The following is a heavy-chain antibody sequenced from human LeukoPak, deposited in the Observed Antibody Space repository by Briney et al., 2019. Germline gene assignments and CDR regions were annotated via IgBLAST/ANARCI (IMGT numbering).Heavy chain of an antibody. CDR2: INYDGST. CDR3: VRGCSSTSCYPFDS. CDR1: GFTFSNYW. V-gene: IGHV3-74*01. D-gene: IGHD2-2*01. Sequence: GGSLRLSCAASGFTFSNYWMHWFRQAPGKGPVWVSRINYDGSTNYADSVKGRFTISRDNARNTLYMQMNSLRAEDTAVYYCVRGCSSTSCYPFDSWGQGTLVTISS. J-gene: IGHJ4*02.